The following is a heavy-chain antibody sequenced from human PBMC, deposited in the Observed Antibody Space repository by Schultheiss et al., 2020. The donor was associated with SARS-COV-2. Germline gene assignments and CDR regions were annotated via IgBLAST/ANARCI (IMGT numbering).Heavy chain of an antibody. Sequence: AGSLRLSCAASGFTFDDYAMHWVRQAPGKGLEWVANIKQDGSEKYYVDSVKGRFTISRDNSKNTLYLQMNSLRAEDTAVYYCARDLGNSNFYYYYYGMDVWGQGTTVTVSS. CDR1: GFTFDDYA. CDR2: IKQDGSEK. CDR3: ARDLGNSNFYYYYYGMDV. J-gene: IGHJ6*02. V-gene: IGHV3-7*01. D-gene: IGHD4-11*01.